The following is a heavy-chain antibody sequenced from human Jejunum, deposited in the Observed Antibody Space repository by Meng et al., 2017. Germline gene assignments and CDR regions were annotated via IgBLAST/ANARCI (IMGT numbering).Heavy chain of an antibody. CDR1: GFTVSTNY. Sequence: GGSLRLSCAASGFTVSTNYMTWVRQAPAKGLEWVSIINSGGTTYYADSVQGRFTISRDNSKNTLYLQMDSLRPEDTAVYYCARDHCNSLILGWGQGTQVTVSS. J-gene: IGHJ4*02. D-gene: IGHD2/OR15-2a*01. CDR3: ARDHCNSLILG. CDR2: INSGGTT. V-gene: IGHV3-66*02.